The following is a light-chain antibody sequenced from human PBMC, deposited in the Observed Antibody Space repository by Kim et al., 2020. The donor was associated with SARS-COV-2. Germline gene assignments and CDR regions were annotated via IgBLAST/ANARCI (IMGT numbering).Light chain of an antibody. J-gene: IGLJ2*01. CDR3: SSYGGSNNLL. CDR1: SSDVGCYNY. V-gene: IGLV2-8*01. CDR2: EVS. Sequence: QSALTQPPSASGSPGQSVAISCTGTSSDVGCYNYVSWYQQHPGKAPKLMIYEVSKRPSGVPDRFSGSKSDNTASLTVSGLQAEDEADYYCSSYGGSNNLLFGGGTKVTVL.